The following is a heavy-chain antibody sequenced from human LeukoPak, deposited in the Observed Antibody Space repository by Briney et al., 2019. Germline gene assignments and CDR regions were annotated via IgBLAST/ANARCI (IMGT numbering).Heavy chain of an antibody. Sequence: GGSLRLSCSASGFNLSDYYMSWIRQAPGKGLEWVSSITLSGGSTFYADSVKGRFTISRDNSKNTLYLQMNSLGAEDTAVYYCAKRGNPAVGHHYLDVWGEGTTVSVSS. D-gene: IGHD2-2*01. CDR3: AKRGNPAVGHHYLDV. CDR1: GFNLSDYY. J-gene: IGHJ6*03. V-gene: IGHV3-23*01. CDR2: ITLSGGST.